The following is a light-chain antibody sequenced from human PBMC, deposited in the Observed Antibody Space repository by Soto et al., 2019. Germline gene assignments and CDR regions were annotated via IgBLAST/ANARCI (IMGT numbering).Light chain of an antibody. J-gene: IGKJ1*01. Sequence: IVWTQSLATLSLSPGERATLSCRASQSVSSYLAWYQQKPGQAPRLLIYDASNRATGIPARFSGSGSGTDFTLTISSLEPEDFAVYYCQQRSNWPPWTFGQGTKVDI. CDR1: QSVSSY. CDR3: QQRSNWPPWT. CDR2: DAS. V-gene: IGKV3-11*01.